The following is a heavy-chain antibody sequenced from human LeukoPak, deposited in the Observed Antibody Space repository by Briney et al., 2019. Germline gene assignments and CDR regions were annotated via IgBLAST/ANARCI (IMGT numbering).Heavy chain of an antibody. CDR3: AREIFGSGSYPDY. CDR1: GFSFSTYA. CDR2: IWHDASHT. Sequence: GRSLRPSCAASGFSFSTYAMHWGRQAPGKGLEWVALIWHDASHTFYTASVNGRSTISRDNCMNTVDLQMNSLGGEVTAVYYCAREIFGSGSYPDYWGQGTLVTVSS. J-gene: IGHJ4*02. D-gene: IGHD3-10*01. V-gene: IGHV3-33*01.